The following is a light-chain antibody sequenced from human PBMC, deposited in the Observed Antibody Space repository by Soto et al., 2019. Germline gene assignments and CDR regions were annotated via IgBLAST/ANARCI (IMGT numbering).Light chain of an antibody. Sequence: EFVLTQSPCTLSLSPGERATLSCRASQTVRNNYLAWYQQKPGQAPRLLIYDASSRATGIPDRFSGGGSGTDFTLTIGRLEPEDFAVYYCQQFSSYPLTFGGGTKVDI. J-gene: IGKJ4*01. CDR2: DAS. V-gene: IGKV3-20*01. CDR1: QTVRNNY. CDR3: QQFSSYPLT.